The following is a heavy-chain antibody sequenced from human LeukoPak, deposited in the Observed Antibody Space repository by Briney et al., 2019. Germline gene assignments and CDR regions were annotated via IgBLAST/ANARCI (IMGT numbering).Heavy chain of an antibody. D-gene: IGHD3-10*01. CDR1: GFTFSDYY. CDR2: ISSSGSTI. Sequence: GGSLRLSCAASGFTFSDYYMSWIRQAPGKGLEWVSHISSSGSTIYYADSMKGRFTIFRDNANNSLYLQMNSLRAEDTAVYYCARALWLEEGSFDYWGQGILVTVSS. CDR3: ARALWLEEGSFDY. J-gene: IGHJ4*02. V-gene: IGHV3-11*04.